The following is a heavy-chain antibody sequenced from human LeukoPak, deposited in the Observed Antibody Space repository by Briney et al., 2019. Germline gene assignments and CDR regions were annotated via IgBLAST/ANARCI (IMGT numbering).Heavy chain of an antibody. D-gene: IGHD6-13*01. V-gene: IGHV3-23*01. J-gene: IGHJ2*01. CDR3: ALHRGYHNGDVVGYFDL. Sequence: PGGSLRLSCEVSGIGFSSYAMSWVRQAPGKGPEWVSVIRESGDSTAYADSVTGRFTISRDNSKKTLYLQMNSLRAEDTAVYYCALHRGYHNGDVVGYFDLWGRGSQVIVSS. CDR2: IRESGDST. CDR1: GIGFSSYA.